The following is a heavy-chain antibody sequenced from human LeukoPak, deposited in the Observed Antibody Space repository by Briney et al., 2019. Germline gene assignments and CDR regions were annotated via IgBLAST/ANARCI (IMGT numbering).Heavy chain of an antibody. J-gene: IGHJ6*03. Sequence: SETLSLTCTVSGGSISSYYWSWIRQPAGKGLEWIGRIYGSGGTNYNSSLKSRVTMSADTSKNQFSLRLSSVTAADTAVYYCAREGITIFGVVIPYYMDVWGKGTTVTVSS. D-gene: IGHD3-3*01. CDR1: GGSISSYY. V-gene: IGHV4-4*07. CDR2: IYGSGGT. CDR3: AREGITIFGVVIPYYMDV.